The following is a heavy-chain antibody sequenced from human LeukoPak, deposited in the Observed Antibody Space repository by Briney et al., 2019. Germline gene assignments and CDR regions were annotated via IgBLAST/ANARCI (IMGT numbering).Heavy chain of an antibody. V-gene: IGHV3-21*01. CDR2: ISSSSSYI. CDR1: GVTFSSYS. CDR3: ARAPYGITFGPGDY. J-gene: IGHJ4*02. Sequence: PGGSLRLSCAASGVTFSSYSMSWVRQAPGKGLEWVSSISSSSSYIYYADSVKGRFTISRDNAKNSLYLQMNSLRAEDTAVYYCARAPYGITFGPGDYWGQGTLVTVSS. D-gene: IGHD3-16*01.